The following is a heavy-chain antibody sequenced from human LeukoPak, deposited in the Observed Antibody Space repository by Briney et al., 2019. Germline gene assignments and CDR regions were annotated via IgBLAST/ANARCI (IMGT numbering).Heavy chain of an antibody. CDR1: GGSISSYY. D-gene: IGHD6-6*01. CDR2: IYYSGST. Sequence: PSETLSLTCTVSGGSISSYYWSWIRQPPGKGLEWIGYIYYSGSTNYNPSLKSRVTISVDTSKNQFSLKLSSVTAAATAVYYCARVDGSSSRYYCYYMDVWGKGTTVTVSS. V-gene: IGHV4-59*01. J-gene: IGHJ6*03. CDR3: ARVDGSSSRYYCYYMDV.